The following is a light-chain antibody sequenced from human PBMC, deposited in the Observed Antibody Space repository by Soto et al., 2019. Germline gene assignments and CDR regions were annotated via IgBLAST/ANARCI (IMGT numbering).Light chain of an antibody. V-gene: IGLV2-8*01. CDR3: SSYGGTNNLL. CDR2: EVH. Sequence: QSALTQPPSASGSPGQSVTISCTGTSSDVGGYKYVSWYQQHPGKAPKIMIFEVHKRPSGVPDRFSGSKSGNKASLTVSGLQAEDEADYYCSSYGGTNNLLFGGGTKVTVL. J-gene: IGLJ2*01. CDR1: SSDVGGYKY.